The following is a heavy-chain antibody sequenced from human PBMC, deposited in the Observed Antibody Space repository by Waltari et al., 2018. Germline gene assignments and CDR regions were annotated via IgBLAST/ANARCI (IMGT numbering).Heavy chain of an antibody. V-gene: IGHV4-31*03. CDR1: GGSISSGGYY. D-gene: IGHD2-21*02. Sequence: QVQLQASGPGLVKPSQTLSLTCPVSGGSISSGGYYWSWIRQHPRKGWEGSEYICDSGRTYYNPDLKRRGTISVDTYKNQFSLKLSSVTDADTAVYYCARYCGGDCYTFDYWGQGTLVTVSS. CDR3: ARYCGGDCYTFDY. CDR2: ICDSGRT. J-gene: IGHJ4*02.